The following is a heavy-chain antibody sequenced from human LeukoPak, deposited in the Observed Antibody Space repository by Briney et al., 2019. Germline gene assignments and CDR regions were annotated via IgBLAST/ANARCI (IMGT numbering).Heavy chain of an antibody. V-gene: IGHV4-38-2*02. D-gene: IGHD3-10*01. CDR3: ARDRRGSGSYYRPLDY. CDR2: IYHSGST. Sequence: SETLSLTCAVSVSSISGCFYCVLIRQPPGKGLEWIGSIYHSGSTYYNPSLESRVTISVDTSTKQFSLRLTSVYDCARALYYCARDRRGSGSYYRPLDYWGQGTLVTVSS. J-gene: IGHJ4*02. CDR1: VSSISGCFY.